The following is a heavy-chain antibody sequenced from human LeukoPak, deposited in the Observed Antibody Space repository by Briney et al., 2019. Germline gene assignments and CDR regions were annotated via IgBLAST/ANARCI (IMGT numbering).Heavy chain of an antibody. D-gene: IGHD3-22*01. Sequence: GGSLRLSCTASGFTFSSYSMNWVRKAPGKGLDWFSSISSSSSYIYYADSVKGRFTISRDNSKNTLYVQMNSLRAEDTAVYYCAKDAIGDSSGHYWWEFDYWGQGTLVTVSS. V-gene: IGHV3-21*04. CDR2: ISSSSSYI. J-gene: IGHJ4*02. CDR3: AKDAIGDSSGHYWWEFDY. CDR1: GFTFSSYS.